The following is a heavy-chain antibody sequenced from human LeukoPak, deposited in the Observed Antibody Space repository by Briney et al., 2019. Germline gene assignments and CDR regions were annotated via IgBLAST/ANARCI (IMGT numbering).Heavy chain of an antibody. D-gene: IGHD3-16*01. Sequence: GGSLRLSCAASGFTFSSYGMYWVRQAPGKGLEWLAVISHDGSNKYYAESVKGRITISRDNSMNTLYLQMHSLRAEDTAVYYCAKVRWGSDNALDSWGQGTLVTGSS. CDR1: GFTFSSYG. V-gene: IGHV3-30*18. J-gene: IGHJ4*02. CDR3: AKVRWGSDNALDS. CDR2: ISHDGSNK.